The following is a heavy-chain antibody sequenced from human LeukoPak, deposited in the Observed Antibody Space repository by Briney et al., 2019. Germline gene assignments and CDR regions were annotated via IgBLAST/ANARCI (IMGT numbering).Heavy chain of an antibody. CDR3: ASYWYS. D-gene: IGHD2-8*02. CDR1: GFTFSSYG. CDR2: IWYEGNNK. Sequence: GGSLRLSCAASGFTFSSYGMHWVRQAPGKGLEWVALIWYEGNNKKYADSVKGRITIPRDNAKNSLYLQMNSLRAEDTAVYYCASYWYSWGQGTLVTVSS. V-gene: IGHV3-33*03. J-gene: IGHJ4*02.